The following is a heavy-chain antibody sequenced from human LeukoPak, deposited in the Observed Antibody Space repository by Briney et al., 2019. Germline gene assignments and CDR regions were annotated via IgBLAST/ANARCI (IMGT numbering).Heavy chain of an antibody. CDR3: ARVAYYDSSGYYYTRGTYYFDC. V-gene: IGHV4-38-2*01. Sequence: SETLSLTCAVSGYSIRSGYYWGWTRQPPAKGLEWIGIIYHSGSTYYNPSLKSRVTISVATAQNQFSLQLSCVSAPDTAVYYCARVAYYDSSGYYYTRGTYYFDCWGQGTLVTVSS. CDR2: IYHSGST. D-gene: IGHD3-22*01. CDR1: GYSIRSGYY. J-gene: IGHJ4*02.